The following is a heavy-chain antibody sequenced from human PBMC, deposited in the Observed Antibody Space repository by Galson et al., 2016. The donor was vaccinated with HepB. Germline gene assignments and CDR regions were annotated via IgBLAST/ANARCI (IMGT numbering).Heavy chain of an antibody. Sequence: SLRLSCAASGFPFSRYWMHWVRQAPGKGLMWVARINSDGTISNYADSVKGRFTISRDNAKNTLYLEMNSLRAEDTAVYNCVRDHSVVPATAYNWFDPWGQGTLVTVSS. V-gene: IGHV3-74*01. CDR3: VRDHSVVPATAYNWFDP. CDR2: INSDGTIS. D-gene: IGHD2-21*02. CDR1: GFPFSRYW. J-gene: IGHJ5*02.